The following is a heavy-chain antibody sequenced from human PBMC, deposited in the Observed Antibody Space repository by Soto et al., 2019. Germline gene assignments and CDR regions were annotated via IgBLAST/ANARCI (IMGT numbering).Heavy chain of an antibody. V-gene: IGHV1-69*02. Sequence: QVQLVQSGAEVKRPGSSVKVSCKASGDTFAFHSINWVRQAPGLGLEWMGRINPILSMSNYAQRFQGRVTVTADNCTSTVYMVLSSLRSEATAIYFCATSYGSGYRAFDYWGQGALVTVSS. J-gene: IGHJ4*02. CDR2: INPILSMS. CDR3: ATSYGSGYRAFDY. CDR1: GDTFAFHS. D-gene: IGHD3-10*01.